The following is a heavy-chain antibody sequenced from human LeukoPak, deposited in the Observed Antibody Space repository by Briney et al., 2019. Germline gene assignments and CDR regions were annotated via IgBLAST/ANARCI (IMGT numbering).Heavy chain of an antibody. Sequence: GGSLRLSCAAPGFTFSSYSMNWVRQAPGKGLEWVSSISSGSTYMYYADSVKGRFTISRDNAQNSMYLQMNSLRAEDTAVYYCAKDMEIVGSSAWGPDYWGQGTLVTVSS. J-gene: IGHJ4*02. D-gene: IGHD3-22*01. V-gene: IGHV3-21*01. CDR3: AKDMEIVGSSAWGPDY. CDR1: GFTFSSYS. CDR2: ISSGSTYM.